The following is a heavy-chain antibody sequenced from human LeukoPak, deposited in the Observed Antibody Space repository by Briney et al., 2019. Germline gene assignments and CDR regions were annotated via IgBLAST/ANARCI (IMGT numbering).Heavy chain of an antibody. D-gene: IGHD6-19*01. CDR3: ATGSSGPYYFDY. J-gene: IGHJ4*02. CDR2: FDPEDGET. Sequence: SVKVSCKVSGYTLTELSMHWVRQAPGKGLEWMGGFDPEDGETIYAQKFQGRVTMTEDASTDTAYVELSSLRSEDTAVYYCATGSSGPYYFDYRGQGTLVTVSS. CDR1: GYTLTELS. V-gene: IGHV1-24*01.